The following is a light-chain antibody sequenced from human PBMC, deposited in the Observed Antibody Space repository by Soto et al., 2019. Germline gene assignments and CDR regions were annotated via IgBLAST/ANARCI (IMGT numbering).Light chain of an antibody. CDR2: SAS. J-gene: IGKJ1*01. Sequence: IHLTQSPSSLSASVGDRVTITCRASQGIRTYLAWYQQKPGKAPKLLIYSASTLQSGVPPRFSGSGSGTDFTLTIGSLEPEDFVVYYCQQNCSTPETFGQGTRVEIK. CDR3: QQNCSTPET. CDR1: QGIRTY. V-gene: IGKV1-9*01.